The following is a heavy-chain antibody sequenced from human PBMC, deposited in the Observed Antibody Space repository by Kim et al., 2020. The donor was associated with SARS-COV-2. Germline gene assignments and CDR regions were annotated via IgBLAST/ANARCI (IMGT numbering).Heavy chain of an antibody. CDR3: ARRMVRSSAGFDY. CDR2: IFPRDSDT. Sequence: GESLKISCQSSGYSFTTDWIGWVRQMPGRGLELMGIIFPRDSDTRYSPTFQGQVTISVDKSTSTAYLQWSSLKASDTAMYYCARRMVRSSAGFDYWGQGTLVTVSS. CDR1: GYSFTTDW. V-gene: IGHV5-51*01. D-gene: IGHD2-21*01. J-gene: IGHJ4*02.